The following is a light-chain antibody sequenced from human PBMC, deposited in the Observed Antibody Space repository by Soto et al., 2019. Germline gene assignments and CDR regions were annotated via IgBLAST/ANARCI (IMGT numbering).Light chain of an antibody. CDR2: GAS. Sequence: MKQSPATLSVSPGEGATLSCRASQSVSSFLSWHQQKPGQAPRLLIYGASSRSTGIPDRFSGSGSGTDFTLTISRLEPEDFAVYYCQQYNNLPPWTFGQGTNVDIK. J-gene: IGKJ1*01. V-gene: IGKV3D-15*01. CDR3: QQYNNLPPWT. CDR1: QSVSSF.